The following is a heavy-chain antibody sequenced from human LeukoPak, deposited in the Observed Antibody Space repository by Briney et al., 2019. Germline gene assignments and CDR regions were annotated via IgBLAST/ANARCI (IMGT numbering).Heavy chain of an antibody. CDR1: GYSFTSYW. Sequence: NRGESLKISCKGSGYSFTSYWIGWVRQMPGKGLEWMGIIYPGDSDTRYSPSFQGQVTISADKSISTAYLQWSSLKASDTAMYYCAIPKLDCSSTSCSDDAFDIWGQGTMVTVSS. J-gene: IGHJ3*02. CDR2: IYPGDSDT. D-gene: IGHD2-2*01. V-gene: IGHV5-51*01. CDR3: AIPKLDCSSTSCSDDAFDI.